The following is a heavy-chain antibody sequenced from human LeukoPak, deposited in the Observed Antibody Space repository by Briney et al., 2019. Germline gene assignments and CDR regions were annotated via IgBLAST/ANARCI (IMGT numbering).Heavy chain of an antibody. Sequence: PGGSLRLSCAASGFTFSSYAMSWVRQAPGKGLEWVSAISGSGGSTYYADPVKGRFTISRDNSKNTLYLQMNSLRAEDTAVYYCAKEGCSGGSCYPDGGIYFDYWGQGTLVTVSS. CDR3: AKEGCSGGSCYPDGGIYFDY. V-gene: IGHV3-23*01. CDR2: ISGSGGST. CDR1: GFTFSSYA. D-gene: IGHD2-15*01. J-gene: IGHJ4*02.